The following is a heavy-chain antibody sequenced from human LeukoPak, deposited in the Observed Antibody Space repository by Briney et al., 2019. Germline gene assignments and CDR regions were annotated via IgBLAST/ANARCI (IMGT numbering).Heavy chain of an antibody. CDR1: GGSISSSSYY. CDR2: IYYSGST. V-gene: IGHV4-39*01. Sequence: SETLSLTCTVSGGSISSSSYYWGWISQPPGKGLEWIGSIYYSGSTYYNPSLKSRVTISVDTSKNQFSLKLSSVTAADTAVYYCAGGIAAAGPSFDYWGQGTLVTVSS. D-gene: IGHD6-13*01. J-gene: IGHJ4*02. CDR3: AGGIAAAGPSFDY.